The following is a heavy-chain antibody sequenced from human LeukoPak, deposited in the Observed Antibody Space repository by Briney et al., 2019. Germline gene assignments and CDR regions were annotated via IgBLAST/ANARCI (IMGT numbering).Heavy chain of an antibody. J-gene: IGHJ4*02. V-gene: IGHV4-39*01. CDR3: ARHEEEDGYNAKTFDY. Sequence: SETLSLTCTVSGGSISSSANFWGWVRQPPGRGLEWIASTYYSRNTYYNPSLKSRVTTSVDTSKNQFSLKLSSVTAADTAVYYCARHEEEDGYNAKTFDYWGQGTLVTVSS. D-gene: IGHD5-24*01. CDR2: TYYSRNT. CDR1: GGSISSSANF.